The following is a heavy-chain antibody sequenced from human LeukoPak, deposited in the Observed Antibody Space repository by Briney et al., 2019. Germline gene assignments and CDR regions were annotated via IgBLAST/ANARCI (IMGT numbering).Heavy chain of an antibody. J-gene: IGHJ4*02. V-gene: IGHV4-38-2*02. CDR2: IYHSGRT. Sequence: SETLSLTCTVSGYSISSGYYWGWIRQPPGKGLEWIGSIYHSGRTYYNPSLKSRVTISVDTSKNQFSLKLSSVTAADTAVYYCARRGPPREGCSSTSCYYFDYWGQGTLVTVSS. D-gene: IGHD2-2*01. CDR3: ARRGPPREGCSSTSCYYFDY. CDR1: GYSISSGYY.